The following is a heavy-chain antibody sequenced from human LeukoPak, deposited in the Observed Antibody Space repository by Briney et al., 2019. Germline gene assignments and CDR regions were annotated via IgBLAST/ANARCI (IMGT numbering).Heavy chain of an antibody. V-gene: IGHV3-21*04. D-gene: IGHD3-22*01. CDR3: AKSLWEDTMIVVR. Sequence: GGSLRLSCAASGFTFSSYSMNWVRQAPGKGLEWVSSISSSSSYIYYADSVKGRFTISGDNSKNTLYLQMNSLRAEDTAVYYCAKSLWEDTMIVVRWGQGTMVTVSS. J-gene: IGHJ3*01. CDR2: ISSSSSYI. CDR1: GFTFSSYS.